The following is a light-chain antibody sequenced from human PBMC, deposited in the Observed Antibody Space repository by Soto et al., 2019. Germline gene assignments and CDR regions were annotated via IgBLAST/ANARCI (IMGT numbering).Light chain of an antibody. CDR1: QTISSY. V-gene: IGKV1-39*01. CDR2: AAS. Sequence: DIQMTQSPSSLSASVGDRVTITCRAGQTISSYLNWYQQKPGKAPKLLIYAASILQNGVPSRFSGSGSGTDFTLTISSLQPEDFASYYCQQSHSIPYTFGQGTKLEIK. CDR3: QQSHSIPYT. J-gene: IGKJ2*01.